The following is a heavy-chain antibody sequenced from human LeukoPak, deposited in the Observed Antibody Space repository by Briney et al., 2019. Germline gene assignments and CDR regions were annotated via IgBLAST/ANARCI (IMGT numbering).Heavy chain of an antibody. CDR2: IYTSGST. CDR3: ARAGAAAGAFDY. V-gene: IGHV4-4*07. D-gene: IGHD6-13*01. Sequence: SETLSLTCTVSGGSISSYYWSWIWQPAGKGLERIGRIYTSGSTNYNPSLKSRVTMSVDTSKNQFSLKLSSVTAADTAVYYCARAGAAAGAFDYWGQGTLVTVSS. CDR1: GGSISSYY. J-gene: IGHJ4*02.